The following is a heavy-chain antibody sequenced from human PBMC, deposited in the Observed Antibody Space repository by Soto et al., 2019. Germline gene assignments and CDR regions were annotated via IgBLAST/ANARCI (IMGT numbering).Heavy chain of an antibody. CDR1: AGTFSSYA. Sequence: QVQLVQSGAELKKAGSSVKVSCKASAGTFSSYAISWVRQAPGQGLEWMGGIIPMFGSPNYAQKFLGRATKTADKSTRTAYMELNSLRTEDTAVYYCARPTGVVVAAGHQYYPMNAWGQGPTVIVSS. D-gene: IGHD2-15*01. J-gene: IGHJ6*02. CDR3: ARPTGVVVAAGHQYYPMNA. CDR2: IIPMFGSP. V-gene: IGHV1-69*06.